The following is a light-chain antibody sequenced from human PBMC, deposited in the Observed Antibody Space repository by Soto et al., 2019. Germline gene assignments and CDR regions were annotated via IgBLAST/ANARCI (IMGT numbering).Light chain of an antibody. CDR3: QQYNIWPQT. CDR1: QSVSSN. Sequence: EIVLTQSPGTLSLSPGERATLSCRASQSVSSNFAWYQQKPGQAPRLLIYGASTRATGIPARFSGSGSGTEFTLTISSLQSEDFAVYYCQQYNIWPQTFGQGTKVDIK. J-gene: IGKJ1*01. V-gene: IGKV3-15*01. CDR2: GAS.